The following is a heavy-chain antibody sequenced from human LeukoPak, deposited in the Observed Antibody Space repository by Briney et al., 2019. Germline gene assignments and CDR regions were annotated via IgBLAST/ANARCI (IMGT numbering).Heavy chain of an antibody. Sequence: PSETLSLTCTVSGGSISSYYWSWIRQPPGKGLEWIGYIYYTGSTYYNPSLKSRVTISGDTSKNQFSLKLRSVTAADTAVYYCATAGDGYTYWGQGTLVTVSS. CDR2: IYYTGST. J-gene: IGHJ4*02. D-gene: IGHD5-12*01. CDR1: GGSISSYY. V-gene: IGHV4-59*12. CDR3: ATAGDGYTY.